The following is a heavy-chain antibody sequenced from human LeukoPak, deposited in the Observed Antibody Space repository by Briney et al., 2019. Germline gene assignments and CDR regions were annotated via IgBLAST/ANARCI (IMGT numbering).Heavy chain of an antibody. V-gene: IGHV3-66*01. CDR1: GFTVSNNY. CDR2: IYSGGST. J-gene: IGHJ4*02. CDR3: ARDRRSSGWYFDY. D-gene: IGHD6-19*01. Sequence: PGGSLRLSCAASGFTVSNNYMSWVRQAPGKGLEWVSVIYSGGSTYYADSVKGRFTISRDNSKNTLYLQMNSLRAEDTAVYYCARDRRSSGWYFDYWGQGTLVTVSS.